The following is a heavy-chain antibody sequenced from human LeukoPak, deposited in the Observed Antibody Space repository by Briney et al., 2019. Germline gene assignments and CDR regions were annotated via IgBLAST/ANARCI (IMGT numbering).Heavy chain of an antibody. V-gene: IGHV4-61*01. D-gene: IGHD2-2*02. CDR2: IYYSGST. CDR3: ARDWGHTDCSSTSCYIRDAFDI. CDR1: GGSISSSSYY. J-gene: IGHJ3*02. Sequence: SETLSLTCTVSGGSISSSSYYWGWIRQPPGKGLEWIGYIYYSGSTNYNPSLKSRVTISVDTSKNQFSLKLSSVTAADTAVYYCARDWGHTDCSSTSCYIRDAFDIWGQGTMVTVSS.